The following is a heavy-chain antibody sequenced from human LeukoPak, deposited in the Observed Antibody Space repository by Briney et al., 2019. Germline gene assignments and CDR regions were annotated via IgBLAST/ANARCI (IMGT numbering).Heavy chain of an antibody. V-gene: IGHV3-30*18. J-gene: IGHJ4*02. CDR1: GFTFSTYG. CDR3: AKDTAMVKEEYYFDY. CDR2: ISYDGSNK. D-gene: IGHD5-18*01. Sequence: GGSLRLSCAASGFTFSTYGMHWVRQAPGKGREWVAVISYDGSNKYYADSVKGRFTISRDNSKNTLYLQMNSLRAEDTAVYYCAKDTAMVKEEYYFDYWGQGTLVTVSS.